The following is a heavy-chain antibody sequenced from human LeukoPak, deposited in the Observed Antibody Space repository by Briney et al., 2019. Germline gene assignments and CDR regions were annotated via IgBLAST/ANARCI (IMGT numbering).Heavy chain of an antibody. V-gene: IGHV4-34*01. D-gene: IGHD6-13*01. J-gene: IGHJ4*02. CDR2: INHSGST. CDR3: ARALRGAAAGNYYFDS. Sequence: SETLSLTCAVYGGSFSGYYWSWVPQPPGKGLEWIGEINHSGSTNYNPSLKSRVTISVDTSKNQFSLKLSSVTAADTAVYYCARALRGAAAGNYYFDSWGQGTLVTVSS. CDR1: GGSFSGYY.